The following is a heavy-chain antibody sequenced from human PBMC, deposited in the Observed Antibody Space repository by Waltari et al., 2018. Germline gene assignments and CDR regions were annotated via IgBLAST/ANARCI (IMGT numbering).Heavy chain of an antibody. CDR3: ATALGDRSSASRAFDI. D-gene: IGHD3-10*01. CDR1: GYSFNDYY. CDR2: VDPEDGET. V-gene: IGHV1-69-2*01. J-gene: IGHJ3*02. Sequence: EVQLLQSGTELKKAGTTVKISCQVSGYSFNDYYIQWVQQAPAKGPHWMGLVDPEDGETIYAEKFQGRVTITADTSTDTAYMELSSLRSEDTAVYYCATALGDRSSASRAFDIWGLGTMITVSS.